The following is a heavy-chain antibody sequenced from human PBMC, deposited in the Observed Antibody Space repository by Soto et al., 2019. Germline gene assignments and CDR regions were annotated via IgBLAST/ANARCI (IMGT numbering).Heavy chain of an antibody. CDR2: INPNSGGT. CDR3: ATHIASGAFDI. Sequence: GASVKVSCKASGYTFTGYYMHWVRQAPGQGLEWMGWINPNSGGTNYAQKFQGWATMTRDTSISTAYMELSRLRSDDTAVYYCATHIASGAFDIRGQGTLVTVSS. D-gene: IGHD5-12*01. V-gene: IGHV1-2*04. J-gene: IGHJ3*02. CDR1: GYTFTGYY.